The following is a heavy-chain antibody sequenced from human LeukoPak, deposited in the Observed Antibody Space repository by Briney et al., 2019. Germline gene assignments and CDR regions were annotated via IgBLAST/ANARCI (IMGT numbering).Heavy chain of an antibody. J-gene: IGHJ5*02. CDR3: ARGGAAAGTARWFDP. CDR2: ISAYNGNT. D-gene: IGHD6-13*01. CDR1: GYTFTGYY. Sequence: ASVKVSCKASGYTFTGYYMHWVRQAPGQGLEWMGWISAYNGNTNYAQKLQGRVTMTTDTSTSTAYMELRSLRSDDTAVYYCARGGAAAGTARWFDPWGQGTLVTVSS. V-gene: IGHV1-18*04.